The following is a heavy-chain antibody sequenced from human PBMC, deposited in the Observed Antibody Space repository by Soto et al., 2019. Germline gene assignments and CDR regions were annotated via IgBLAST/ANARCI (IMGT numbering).Heavy chain of an antibody. CDR1: GFTVSNYH. CDR3: ARSGGGLDY. D-gene: IGHD3-10*01. V-gene: IGHV3-66*01. J-gene: IGHJ4*02. CDR2: VYADGAT. Sequence: EVQLVESGGGLVQPGESLRLSCAASGFTVSNYHMTWVRQAPGKGLEWVSAVYADGATSHADSVKDRFTVSRDNSRNTLNIQRSGLRAEETAVYYCARSGGGLDYWGQGTLVTVSS.